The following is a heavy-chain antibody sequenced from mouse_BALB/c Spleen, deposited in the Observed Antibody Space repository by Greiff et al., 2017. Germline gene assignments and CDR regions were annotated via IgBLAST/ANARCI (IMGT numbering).Heavy chain of an antibody. CDR2: IYPGDGDT. CDR1: GYAFSSYW. CDR3: ARSNYYGSSYAYAMDY. Sequence: VKLMESGAELVRPGSSVKISCKASGYAFSSYWMNWVKQRPGQGLEWIGQIYPGDGDTNYNGKFKGKATLTADKSSSTAYMQLSSLTSEDSAVYFCARSNYYGSSYAYAMDYWGQGTSVTVSS. J-gene: IGHJ4*01. V-gene: IGHV1-80*01. D-gene: IGHD1-1*01.